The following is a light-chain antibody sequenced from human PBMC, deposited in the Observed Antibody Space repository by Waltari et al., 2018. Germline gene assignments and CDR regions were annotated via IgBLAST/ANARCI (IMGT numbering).Light chain of an antibody. V-gene: IGKV1-9*01. CDR3: QQLNSYQWT. Sequence: IQLTQSPSSLSASVGDRVTITCRASQGISNFLALYQQKTGKAPQLLIYAASTLQSGVPSRVSGSGSGTDFTRTISSLQPEDFATYYCQQLNSYQWTFGQGTKVEIK. CDR1: QGISNF. J-gene: IGKJ1*01. CDR2: AAS.